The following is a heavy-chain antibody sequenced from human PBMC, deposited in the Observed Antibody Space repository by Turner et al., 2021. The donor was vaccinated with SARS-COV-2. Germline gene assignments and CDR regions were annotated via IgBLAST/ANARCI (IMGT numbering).Heavy chain of an antibody. CDR3: SRHKGDYDSSELLG. D-gene: IGHD3-22*01. J-gene: IGHJ4*02. V-gene: IGHV4-39*01. Sequence: QLQLQESGPGLVKPSETLSLTCTVAGVSISSSSYYWGWIRQPPGKGLEWIGSIYYSGSTYYNPSLKSRGTISVDTSKNQFSLKLSSVTAADTAVYYCSRHKGDYDSSELLGWGQGTLVTVSS. CDR2: IYYSGST. CDR1: GVSISSSSYY.